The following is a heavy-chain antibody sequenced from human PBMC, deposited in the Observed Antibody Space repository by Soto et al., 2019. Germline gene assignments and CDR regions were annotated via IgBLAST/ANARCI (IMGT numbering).Heavy chain of an antibody. D-gene: IGHD3-10*01. CDR1: GGSISSYY. CDR2: IYYSGST. CDR3: ARDSHYYGSGSYYLGSGNWFDP. V-gene: IGHV4-59*01. J-gene: IGHJ5*02. Sequence: SETLSLTCTVSGGSISSYYWSWIRQPPGKGLEWIGYIYYSGSTNYNPSLKSRVTISVDTSKNQFSLKLSSVTAADTAVYYCARDSHYYGSGSYYLGSGNWFDPWGQGTLVTVSS.